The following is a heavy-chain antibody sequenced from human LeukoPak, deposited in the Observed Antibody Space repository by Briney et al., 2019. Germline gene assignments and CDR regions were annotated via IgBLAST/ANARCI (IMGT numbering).Heavy chain of an antibody. CDR2: ISINTDT. D-gene: IGHD1-1*01. CDR1: GSAVTGNY. V-gene: IGHV3-53*01. Sequence: GGSLTLSCAASGSAVTGNYMSWVRQPPGKGLEWVAFISINTDTFYADSVRGRFTISRDSSKNTLFLQMNSLRDEDSAVYYCAIAQSWDELFDSWGQGTLVTVSS. CDR3: AIAQSWDELFDS. J-gene: IGHJ4*02.